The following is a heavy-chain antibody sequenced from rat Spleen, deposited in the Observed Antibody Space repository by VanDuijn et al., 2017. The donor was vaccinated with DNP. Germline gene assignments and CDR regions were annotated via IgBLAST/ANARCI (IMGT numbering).Heavy chain of an antibody. CDR1: GLDFKAYA. J-gene: IGHJ2*01. CDR2: MSSGGTT. Sequence: VQLVESGGGLVQPEGSLKLSCAVSGLDFKAYAMSWVRQPPGKGLEWIAAMSSGGTTYYNSALKFRLSISRDTSKSQVFLKMNSLQTEDTGMYFCARWGDYWGQGVMVTVSS. CDR3: ARWGDY. V-gene: IGHV2S12*01.